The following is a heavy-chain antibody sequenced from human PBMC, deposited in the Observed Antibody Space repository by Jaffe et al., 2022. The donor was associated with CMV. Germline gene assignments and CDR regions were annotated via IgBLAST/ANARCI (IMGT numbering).Heavy chain of an antibody. CDR2: IWYDGSNK. Sequence: QVQLVESGGGVVQPGRSLRLSCAASGFTFSSYGMHWVRQAPGKGLEWVAVIWYDGSNKYYADSVKGRFTISRDNSKNTLYLQMNSLRAEDTAVYYCARMRWEPLDAFDIWGQGTMVTVSS. CDR1: GFTFSSYG. CDR3: ARMRWEPLDAFDI. V-gene: IGHV3-33*08. D-gene: IGHD1-26*01. J-gene: IGHJ3*02.